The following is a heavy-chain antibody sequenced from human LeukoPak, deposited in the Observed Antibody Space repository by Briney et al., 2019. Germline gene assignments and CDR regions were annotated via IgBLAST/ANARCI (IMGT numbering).Heavy chain of an antibody. CDR2: INSDGSST. D-gene: IGHD6-19*01. CDR3: ARWGVAAPYIYFDY. CDR1: GFTFSSYW. J-gene: IGHJ4*02. Sequence: PGGSLRLSCAASGFTFSSYWMHWVRQAPGKGLVWVSRINSDGSSTSYADSVKGRFTISRDNAKNTLYLQMNSLRAEDTAVYYCARWGVAAPYIYFDYWGQGTLVTVSS. V-gene: IGHV3-74*01.